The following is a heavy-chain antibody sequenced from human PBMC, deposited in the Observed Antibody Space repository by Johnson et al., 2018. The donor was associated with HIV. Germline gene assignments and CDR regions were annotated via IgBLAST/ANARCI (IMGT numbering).Heavy chain of an antibody. V-gene: IGHV3-9*01. CDR1: GFTFSNYG. J-gene: IGHJ3*01. Sequence: EVQLVESGGGVVQPGRSLRLSCAASGFTFSNYGMHWVRQAPGKGLEWVSGISWNSGSIGYADSVKGRFTISRDNAKNSLYLHMSSLRADDTAVYYCARGFDWHWPTSAFHVWGQGTMVSVSS. CDR2: ISWNSGSI. CDR3: ARGFDWHWPTSAFHV. D-gene: IGHD3-9*01.